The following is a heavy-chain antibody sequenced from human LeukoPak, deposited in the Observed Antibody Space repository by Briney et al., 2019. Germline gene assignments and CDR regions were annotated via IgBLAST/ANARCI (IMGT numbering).Heavy chain of an antibody. Sequence: PGGSLRLSCAVSGFTFSSYVMSWVRQAPGKGLEWVSVIYSGGRTYYADSVKGRFTISRDNSKSTLYIQMNSLRAEDTAVYYCARAKSKNMVRGLIMRRESRYYFDYWGQGTLVTVSS. CDR3: ARAKSKNMVRGLIMRRESRYYFDY. J-gene: IGHJ4*02. CDR1: GFTFSSYV. D-gene: IGHD3-10*01. V-gene: IGHV3-53*01. CDR2: IYSGGRT.